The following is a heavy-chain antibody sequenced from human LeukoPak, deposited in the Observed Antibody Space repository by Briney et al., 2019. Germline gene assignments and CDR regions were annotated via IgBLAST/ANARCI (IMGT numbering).Heavy chain of an antibody. V-gene: IGHV3-30*03. CDR3: ARDKDVSGYFSYFDY. D-gene: IGHD3-22*01. J-gene: IGHJ4*02. CDR1: GFTFSSYG. Sequence: PGGSLRLSCAASGFTFSSYGMHWVRQAPGKGLEWVAVISYDGSNKYYADSVKGRFTISRDNSKKTLYLQLNSLRAEDTAVYYCARDKDVSGYFSYFDYWGQGTLVTVSS. CDR2: ISYDGSNK.